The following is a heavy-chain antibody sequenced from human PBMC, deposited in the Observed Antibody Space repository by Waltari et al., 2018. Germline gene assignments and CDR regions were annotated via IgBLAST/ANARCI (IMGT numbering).Heavy chain of an antibody. CDR3: ARLVQGQQLVHNFDY. CDR2: INHSGST. V-gene: IGHV4-34*01. Sequence: QVQLQQWGAGLLKPSETLSLTCAVYGGSFSGYYWSWIRQPPGKGLEWIGEINHSGSTNYNPSLKSRVTISVDTSKNQFSLKLSSVTAADTAVYYCARLVQGQQLVHNFDYWGQGTLVTVSS. CDR1: GGSFSGYY. D-gene: IGHD6-13*01. J-gene: IGHJ4*02.